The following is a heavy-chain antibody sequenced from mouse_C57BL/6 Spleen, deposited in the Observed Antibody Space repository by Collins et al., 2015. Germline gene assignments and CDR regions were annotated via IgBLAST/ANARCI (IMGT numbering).Heavy chain of an antibody. V-gene: IGHV9-4*01. CDR1: GIPSQLL. CDR2: INTHSGEP. J-gene: IGHJ4*01. D-gene: IGHD2-5*01. CDR3: ARIYYSNYVGAMDY. Sequence: QIQLVQSGPELKKPGETVKISCKGFWGIPSQLLEWQWVQKMPGKGFKWIGWINTHSGEPQYAEDFKGRFAFSLESSATTAYLQINNLKNEDTATYFCARIYYSNYVGAMDYWGQGTSVTVSS.